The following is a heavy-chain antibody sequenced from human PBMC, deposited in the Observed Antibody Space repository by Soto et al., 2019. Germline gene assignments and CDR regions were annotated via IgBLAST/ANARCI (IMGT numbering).Heavy chain of an antibody. CDR1: GGSFSDYY. CDR3: AGTGHLLAY. V-gene: IGHV4-34*01. Sequence: QVQLQQWGAGLLKPSETLSLTCAVHGGSFSDYYWSWIRQPPGKGLEWIGEINYSGRTNYNPSLKCRVTISVATPKNQFALKLRSMTAAEAAVYYCAGTGHLLAYWGKGISVTVAS. J-gene: IGHJ4*02. CDR2: INYSGRT.